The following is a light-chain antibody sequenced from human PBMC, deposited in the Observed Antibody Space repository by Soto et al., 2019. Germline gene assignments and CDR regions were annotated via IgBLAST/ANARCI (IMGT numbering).Light chain of an antibody. J-gene: IGLJ2*01. CDR1: SSDVGTYNY. CDR2: DVS. Sequence: QSALTQPASVSGPPGQSITISCTGTSSDVGTYNYVSWYQQHPGKAPKLMIYDVSNRPSGVSNRFSGSKSGNTASLTISGHQAEDEADYYCSSYTTSSTGVFGGGTKLTVL. V-gene: IGLV2-14*01. CDR3: SSYTTSSTGV.